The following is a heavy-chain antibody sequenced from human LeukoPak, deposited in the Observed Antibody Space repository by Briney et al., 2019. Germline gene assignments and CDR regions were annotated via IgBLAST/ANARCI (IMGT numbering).Heavy chain of an antibody. CDR3: ARATKSGGNWKADY. J-gene: IGHJ4*02. Sequence: PSETLSLTCSVSGSSISSYYWSWIRQPVGKGLEWIGRIYTSGRTNYNPSLESRVTMSVDTSKNQFSLNLTSVTAADTAAYYCARATKSGGNWKADYWGQGTLVTVSS. CDR2: IYTSGRT. D-gene: IGHD1-1*01. CDR1: GSSISSYY. V-gene: IGHV4-4*07.